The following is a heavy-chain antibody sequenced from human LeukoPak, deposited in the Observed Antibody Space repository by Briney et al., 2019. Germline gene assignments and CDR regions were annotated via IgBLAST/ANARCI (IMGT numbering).Heavy chain of an antibody. CDR3: ARSPFWSGYRSDYYYYYMDV. D-gene: IGHD3-3*01. Sequence: PSETLSLTCAVSGYSISSGYYWGWIRQPPGKGLEWIGSIYHSGSTYYNPSLKSRVTISVYTSKNQFSLKLSSVTAADTAVYYCARSPFWSGYRSDYYYYYMDVWGKGTTVTVSS. CDR1: GYSISSGYY. J-gene: IGHJ6*03. V-gene: IGHV4-38-2*01. CDR2: IYHSGST.